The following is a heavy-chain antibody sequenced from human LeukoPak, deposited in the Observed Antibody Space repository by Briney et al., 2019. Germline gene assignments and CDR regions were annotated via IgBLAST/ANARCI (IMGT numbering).Heavy chain of an antibody. J-gene: IGHJ4*02. Sequence: GRSLRLSCAASGFTFSSYGMHWVRQAPGKGLERVAVISYDGSNKYYADSVKGRFTISRDNSKNTLYLQMNSLRAEDTAVYYCAKHWNDLDYWGQGTLVTVSS. CDR1: GFTFSSYG. CDR3: AKHWNDLDY. CDR2: ISYDGSNK. V-gene: IGHV3-30*18. D-gene: IGHD1-1*01.